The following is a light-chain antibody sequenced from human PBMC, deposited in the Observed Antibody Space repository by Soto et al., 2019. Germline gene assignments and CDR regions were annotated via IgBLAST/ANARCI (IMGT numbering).Light chain of an antibody. V-gene: IGKV1-5*03. CDR1: QSINSW. CDR2: KAS. CDR3: KNYNSYPPWT. J-gene: IGKJ1*01. Sequence: DIQMTQSPSTLSASVGDRVTITCRASQSINSWLAWYQQEPGKAPKLLIYKASSLESGVPSRFSGSGSVTEFTLTISNLQPDDSATYYCKNYNSYPPWTFGQGTKVEIK.